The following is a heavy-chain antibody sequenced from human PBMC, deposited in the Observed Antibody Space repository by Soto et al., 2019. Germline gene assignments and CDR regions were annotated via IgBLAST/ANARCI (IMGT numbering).Heavy chain of an antibody. D-gene: IGHD3-16*01. CDR3: ARGGSYYAH. V-gene: IGHV1-2*02. CDR1: GNTHTIYF. Sequence: QVQLVQSGAEVKQPGASVRVSCKASGNTHTIYFIHWLRQATGQGLEWMGWINSVSGGTNYAPRFRGRVSMTRDTSSATAFMDLSGLRSDDTAVYYCARGGSYYAHWGQGNLVTVSS. CDR2: INSVSGGT. J-gene: IGHJ4*02.